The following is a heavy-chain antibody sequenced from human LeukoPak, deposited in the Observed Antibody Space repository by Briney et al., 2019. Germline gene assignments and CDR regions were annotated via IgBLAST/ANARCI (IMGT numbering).Heavy chain of an antibody. D-gene: IGHD3-16*01. CDR3: ARNYD. V-gene: IGHV3-7*04. CDR2: INQDGSEK. Sequence: GGSLRLSCAASGFTFSSNWMTWVRQAPGKGLEWVTNINQDGSEKYYVDSVKGQFTISRDNAKNSLYLQMNSLRAEDTAVYYCARNYDWGQGTLVTVSS. CDR1: GFTFSSNW. J-gene: IGHJ4*02.